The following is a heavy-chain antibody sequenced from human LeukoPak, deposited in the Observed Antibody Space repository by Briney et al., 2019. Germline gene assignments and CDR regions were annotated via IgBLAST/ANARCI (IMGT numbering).Heavy chain of an antibody. CDR2: IYYSGST. V-gene: IGHV4-59*01. CDR3: ARDSGSYYNYYYGMDV. J-gene: IGHJ6*02. CDR1: GGSISSYY. Sequence: SETLSLTCTVSGGSISSYYWSWIRQPPGKGLEWIGYIYYSGSTNYNASLKSRVTISVDTSKNQFSLKLSSVTAADTAVYYCARDSGSYYNYYYGMDVWGQGTTVTVSS. D-gene: IGHD1-26*01.